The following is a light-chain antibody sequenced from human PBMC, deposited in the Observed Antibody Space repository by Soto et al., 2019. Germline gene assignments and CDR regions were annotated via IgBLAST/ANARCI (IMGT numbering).Light chain of an antibody. Sequence: QSVLTQPPSVSGAPGQRVTISCSGSSSNIGAGYDVHWYQQLPGTAPRLLIYVSRNRPSGVPDRFPGSKSGTSASLAITGLQTDDEADYYCQSYDSSLRLAVFGGGTKVTVL. V-gene: IGLV1-40*01. CDR1: SSNIGAGYD. CDR3: QSYDSSLRLAV. J-gene: IGLJ3*02. CDR2: VSR.